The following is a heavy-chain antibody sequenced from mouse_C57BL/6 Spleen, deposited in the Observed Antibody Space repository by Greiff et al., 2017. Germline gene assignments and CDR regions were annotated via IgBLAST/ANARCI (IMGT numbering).Heavy chain of an antibody. CDR2: INPSNGGT. CDR3: ARDGNYLYFDV. D-gene: IGHD2-1*01. J-gene: IGHJ1*03. Sequence: QVHVKQSGTELVKPGASVKLSCKASGYTFTSYWMHWVKQRPGQGLEWIGNINPSNGGTNYNEKFKSKATLTVDKSSSTAYMQLSSLTSEDSAVYYCARDGNYLYFDVWGTGTTVTVSS. CDR1: GYTFTSYW. V-gene: IGHV1-53*01.